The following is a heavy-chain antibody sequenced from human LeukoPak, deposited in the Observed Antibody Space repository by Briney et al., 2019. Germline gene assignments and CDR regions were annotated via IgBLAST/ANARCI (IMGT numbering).Heavy chain of an antibody. D-gene: IGHD6-13*01. Sequence: ASVKVSCEASGYTFTGYYMHWVRQAPGQGLEWMGWINPNSGGTNYAQKFQGRVTMTRDTSISTAYMELSRLRSDDTAVYYCASAIAAAVPPGGWGQGTLVTVSS. CDR2: INPNSGGT. CDR1: GYTFTGYY. V-gene: IGHV1-2*02. J-gene: IGHJ4*02. CDR3: ASAIAAAVPPGG.